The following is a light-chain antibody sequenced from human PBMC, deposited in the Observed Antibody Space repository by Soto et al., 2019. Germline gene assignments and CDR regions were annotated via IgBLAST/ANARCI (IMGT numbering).Light chain of an antibody. V-gene: IGKV1-6*01. Sequence: NRLSQSPASLSASVGDRVTITCRASQGIRNDLGWYQQKPGKAPKLLIYAASSLQSGVPSRFSGSASGTDFTLTISSLQPEDFATYYCLQDYSYPWTFGQGTKVDIK. CDR1: QGIRND. J-gene: IGKJ1*01. CDR2: AAS. CDR3: LQDYSYPWT.